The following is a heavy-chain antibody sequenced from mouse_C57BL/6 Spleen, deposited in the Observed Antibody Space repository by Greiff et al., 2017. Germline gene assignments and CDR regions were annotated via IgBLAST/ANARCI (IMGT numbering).Heavy chain of an antibody. CDR1: GYTFTDYN. CDR3: ARKGNYDSSYDWYFDV. V-gene: IGHV1-18*01. J-gene: IGHJ1*03. D-gene: IGHD1-1*01. CDR2: INPNNGGT. Sequence: VQLQQSGPELVKPGASVKIPCKASGYTFTDYNMDWVKQSHGKSLEWIGDINPNNGGTIYNQKFKGKATLTVDKSSSTAYMELRSLTSEDTAVYYCARKGNYDSSYDWYFDVWGTGTTVTVSS.